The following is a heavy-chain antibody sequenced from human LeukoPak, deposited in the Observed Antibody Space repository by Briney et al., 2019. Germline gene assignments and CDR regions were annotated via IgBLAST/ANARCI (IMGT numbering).Heavy chain of an antibody. Sequence: GASGKVSCKASGYTFTSYGISWVRQAPGQGLEWMGWISAYNGNTNYAQKLQGRVTMTTDTSTSTAYMELRSLRSDDTAVYYCARTVGYCSGGSCPLEAFDIWGQGTMVTVSS. CDR2: ISAYNGNT. CDR3: ARTVGYCSGGSCPLEAFDI. V-gene: IGHV1-18*01. D-gene: IGHD2-15*01. CDR1: GYTFTSYG. J-gene: IGHJ3*02.